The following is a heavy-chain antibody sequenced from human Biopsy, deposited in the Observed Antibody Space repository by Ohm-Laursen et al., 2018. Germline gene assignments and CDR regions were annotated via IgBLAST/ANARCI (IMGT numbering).Heavy chain of an antibody. J-gene: IGHJ5*01. D-gene: IGHD1-26*01. V-gene: IGHV1-46*01. Sequence: ATVKISCNASGYSFTSYYMHWVRQAPGQGLEWMGIINPSGGSTDYAQKFQGRVTMTRDTSTSTVYMELISLRSDDTAVYYCAKGGHKAWLDSWGQGALVTVSS. CDR1: GYSFTSYY. CDR2: INPSGGST. CDR3: AKGGHKAWLDS.